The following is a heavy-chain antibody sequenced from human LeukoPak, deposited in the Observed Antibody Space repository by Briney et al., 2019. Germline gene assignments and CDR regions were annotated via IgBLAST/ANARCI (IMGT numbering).Heavy chain of an antibody. Sequence: SETLSLTCVVSGGSFSAHYWSWIRQPPGMGLEWIGEINHSGSTNYNPYLKSRVTMSVDTSKNQFSLKLSSVNAADTAVYYCARYFTFDSSGYYYTFDYWGQGTLVTVSS. V-gene: IGHV4-34*01. CDR2: INHSGST. CDR1: GGSFSAHY. J-gene: IGHJ4*02. CDR3: ARYFTFDSSGYYYTFDY. D-gene: IGHD3-22*01.